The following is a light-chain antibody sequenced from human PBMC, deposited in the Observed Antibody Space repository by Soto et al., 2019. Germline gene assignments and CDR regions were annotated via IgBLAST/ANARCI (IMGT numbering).Light chain of an antibody. J-gene: IGLJ1*01. CDR1: SSDVGGYDY. V-gene: IGLV2-14*01. Sequence: QTSLLHPASLSGSPGHSSTIPCTGPSSDVGGYDYVSWYQLHPGKAPKLMVFEVSNRPSGVSYRFSGSKSGNTASLTISGLQAEDEADYFCSSYSISTAYLFGTGTKVTVL. CDR3: SSYSISTAYL. CDR2: EVS.